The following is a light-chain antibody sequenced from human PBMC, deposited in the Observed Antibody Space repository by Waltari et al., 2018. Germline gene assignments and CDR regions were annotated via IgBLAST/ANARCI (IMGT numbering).Light chain of an antibody. J-gene: IGKJ4*01. CDR2: DAS. CDR3: QQRGNWPLT. CDR1: QSVSSN. Sequence: EIVLTQSPATLSLSPGERATLSCRASQSVSSNLGWYQQKPGQAPSLLIYDASNRATGIPARFSGSGSGTDFTLTISSLESEDFAVYYCQQRGNWPLTFGGGTKVEIK. V-gene: IGKV3-11*01.